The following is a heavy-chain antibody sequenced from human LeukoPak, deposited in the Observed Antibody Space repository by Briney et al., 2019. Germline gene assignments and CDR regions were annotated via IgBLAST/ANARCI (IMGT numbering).Heavy chain of an antibody. Sequence: ASVKVSCKASGGTFSSYAISWVRQAPGQGLEWMGRIIPIFGTANYAKKFQGRVTITTDESTSTAYMELSSLRSEDTAVYYCARGRAVAGPGDYWGQGTLVTVSS. D-gene: IGHD6-19*01. V-gene: IGHV1-69*05. CDR1: GGTFSSYA. CDR3: ARGRAVAGPGDY. J-gene: IGHJ4*02. CDR2: IIPIFGTA.